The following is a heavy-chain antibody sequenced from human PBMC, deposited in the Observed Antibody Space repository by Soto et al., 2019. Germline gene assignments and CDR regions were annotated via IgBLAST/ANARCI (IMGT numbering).Heavy chain of an antibody. CDR2: IYYSGST. CDR1: GGSISNYY. Sequence: QVQLQESGPGLVKPSETLSLTCTVSGGSISNYYWSWIRQPPGKGLEWIGYIYYSGSTRYNPSLNGRVTISVDTSKNQFSLKLSSVTAADTAVYYCARHGPIAAAGTVFDYWGQGTLVTVSS. J-gene: IGHJ4*02. V-gene: IGHV4-59*08. D-gene: IGHD6-13*01. CDR3: ARHGPIAAAGTVFDY.